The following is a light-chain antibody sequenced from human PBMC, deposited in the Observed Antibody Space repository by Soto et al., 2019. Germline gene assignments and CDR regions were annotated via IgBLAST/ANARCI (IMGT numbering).Light chain of an antibody. Sequence: EIVMTQTPLSLPVTPGEPASISCRSSQSLLDSDDGDTYLDWFLQKPGQSPQLLIYTVSYPASGVPDRFSGSRSGNDFTLKISRVEAEDGGVYYCMQRIDSPTFGQGTRLEI. CDR2: TVS. J-gene: IGKJ5*01. V-gene: IGKV2-40*01. CDR1: QSLLDSDDGDTY. CDR3: MQRIDSPT.